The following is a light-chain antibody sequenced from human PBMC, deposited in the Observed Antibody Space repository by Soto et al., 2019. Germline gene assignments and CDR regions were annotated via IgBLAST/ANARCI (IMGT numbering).Light chain of an antibody. Sequence: DIQMTQSPSSVPASVGDRVTITFRAGQHISTYLAWYQQKPGEAPKLLISAASSLGSGVPSRLRRSGSVKYLTLTISSLQPEDFATYYCQQANSFHFTVGGGTKVDIK. CDR3: QQANSFHFT. CDR1: QHISTY. CDR2: AAS. J-gene: IGKJ4*01. V-gene: IGKV1-12*01.